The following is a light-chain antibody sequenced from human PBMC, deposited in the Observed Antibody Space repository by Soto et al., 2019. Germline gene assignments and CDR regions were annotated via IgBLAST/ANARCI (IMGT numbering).Light chain of an antibody. V-gene: IGKV1-5*03. Sequence: DIPMTQSPSTLPASVGDRVTITCRASQSINSWLAWYQQKPGKAPKLLIYQASNLEDGVPSRFSGSGSGTEFSLTISSLQPDDFATYYCQQYNSYRTFGQGTKVEIK. CDR2: QAS. CDR1: QSINSW. CDR3: QQYNSYRT. J-gene: IGKJ1*01.